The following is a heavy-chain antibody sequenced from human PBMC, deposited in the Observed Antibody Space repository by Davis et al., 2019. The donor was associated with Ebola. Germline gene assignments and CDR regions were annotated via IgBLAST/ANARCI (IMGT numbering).Heavy chain of an antibody. J-gene: IGHJ6*02. CDR2: IKQDGSEK. CDR1: GFTFSSYW. Sequence: GGSLRLSCAASGFTFSSYWMSWVRQAPGKGLEWVANIKQDGSEKYYVDSVKGRFTISRDNAKNSLYLQMNSLRTEDTALYYCAKDFTIFSYGMDVWGQGTTVTVSS. CDR3: AKDFTIFSYGMDV. D-gene: IGHD3-9*01. V-gene: IGHV3-7*03.